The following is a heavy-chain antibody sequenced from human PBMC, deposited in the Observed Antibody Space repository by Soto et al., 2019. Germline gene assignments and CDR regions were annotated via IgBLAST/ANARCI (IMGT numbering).Heavy chain of an antibody. CDR1: GFTVSSNY. J-gene: IGHJ4*02. Sequence: GGSLRLSCAASGFTVSSNYMSWVRQAPGKGLEWVSVIYSGGSTYYADSVQGRFTISRDNSKNTLYLQMNSLRAEDTAVYYCARDLSSSSFDYWGQGTLVTVSS. V-gene: IGHV3-66*01. CDR3: ARDLSSSSFDY. CDR2: IYSGGST. D-gene: IGHD6-6*01.